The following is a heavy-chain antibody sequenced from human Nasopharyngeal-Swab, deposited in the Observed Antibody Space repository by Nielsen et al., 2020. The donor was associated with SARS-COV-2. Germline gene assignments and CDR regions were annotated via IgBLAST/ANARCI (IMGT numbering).Heavy chain of an antibody. CDR2: FDPEDGET. CDR3: ATAGPVLTSYYPDYYYYYGMDV. J-gene: IGHJ6*02. CDR1: GYTLTELS. V-gene: IGHV1-24*01. D-gene: IGHD3-9*01. Sequence: ASVKVSCKVSGYTLTELSMHWVRQAPGKGLEWMGGFDPEDGETIYAQKFQGRVTMTEDTSTDTAYMELSSLRSEDTAVYYCATAGPVLTSYYPDYYYYYGMDVWGQGTTVTVSS.